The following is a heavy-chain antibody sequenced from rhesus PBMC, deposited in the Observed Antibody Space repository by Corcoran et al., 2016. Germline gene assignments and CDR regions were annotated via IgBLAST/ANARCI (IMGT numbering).Heavy chain of an antibody. Sequence: QVQLQESGPGVVKPSETLSLTCAVSGGSISSYWWGWIRQPPGKGLEWIGQIYGGSGRTSYNPSRKGRVTISSDTSKNQFSLKLSSVTAADTAVYYCAKDMEGYSYSAYFDYGGQGVLVTVSS. J-gene: IGHJ4*01. CDR2: IYGGSGRT. D-gene: IGHD5-12*01. CDR1: GGSISSYW. V-gene: IGHV4-147*01. CDR3: AKDMEGYSYSAYFDY.